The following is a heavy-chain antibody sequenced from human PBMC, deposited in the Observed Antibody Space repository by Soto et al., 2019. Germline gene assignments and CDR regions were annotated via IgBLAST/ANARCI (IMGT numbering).Heavy chain of an antibody. CDR1: GFTFSTYA. D-gene: IGHD3-3*01. V-gene: IGHV3-23*01. CDR3: VRVVILAGPPLY. Sequence: GESLKISCAASGFTFSTYAMSWVRQAPGKGLEWVSGISEGGRTTYYADSVRGRFTISRDNSRSTLYLQMSSLRDEDTAVYFCVRVVILAGPPLYWGQGTLVTVSS. J-gene: IGHJ4*02. CDR2: ISEGGRTT.